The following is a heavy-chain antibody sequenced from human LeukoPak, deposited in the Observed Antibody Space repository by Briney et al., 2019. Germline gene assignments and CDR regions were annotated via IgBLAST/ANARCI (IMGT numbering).Heavy chain of an antibody. CDR1: GGSISSSSYY. J-gene: IGHJ3*02. V-gene: IGHV4-39*01. CDR3: ARYSLYSSGYAFDI. CDR2: IYYSGST. Sequence: PSETLSLAYTVSGGSISSSSYYWGWIRQPPGKGLEWIGSIYYSGSTYYNPSLKSRVTISVDTSKNQFSLKLSSVTAADTAVYYCARYSLYSSGYAFDIWGQGTMVTVSS. D-gene: IGHD6-19*01.